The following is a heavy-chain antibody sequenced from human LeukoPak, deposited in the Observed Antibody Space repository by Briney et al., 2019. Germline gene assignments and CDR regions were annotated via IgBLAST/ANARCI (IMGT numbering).Heavy chain of an antibody. CDR1: GYSSTSYW. CDR3: RTHLERAYFGSSSVCAFDI. Sequence: GASLKFSCKGSGYSSTSYWIGWVRQMPEKGLEWMGIIYPGDSATRYSQSLQGQTTISAATSISTAYLQCSSMNDSDTVMYYSRTHLERAYFGSSSVCAFDIWGQGTMVSVSS. CDR2: IYPGDSAT. V-gene: IGHV5-51*01. J-gene: IGHJ3*02. D-gene: IGHD6-6*01.